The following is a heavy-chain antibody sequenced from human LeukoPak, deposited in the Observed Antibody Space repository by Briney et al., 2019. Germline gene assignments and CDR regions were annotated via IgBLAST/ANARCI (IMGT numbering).Heavy chain of an antibody. Sequence: GGSLRLSCAASGFTFSDYYMSWFRQAPGKGLEWVSYIETSGGDTHYADSVKGRFTISRDDARNSMYPQMSGLRDEDTAVYYCATSSGSSAWGQGTLVTVSS. V-gene: IGHV3-11*01. J-gene: IGHJ5*02. CDR2: IETSGGDT. CDR1: GFTFSDYY. D-gene: IGHD3-10*01. CDR3: ATSSGSSA.